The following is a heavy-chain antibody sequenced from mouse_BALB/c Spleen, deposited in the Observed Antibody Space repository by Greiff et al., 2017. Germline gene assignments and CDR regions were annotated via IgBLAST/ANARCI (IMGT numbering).Heavy chain of an antibody. J-gene: IGHJ4*01. D-gene: IGHD2-1*01. CDR3: ARYGNYGVYAMDY. V-gene: IGHV1-9*01. CDR1: GYTFSSYW. CDR2: ILPGSGST. Sequence: QVQLKESGAELMKPGASVKISCKATGYTFSSYWIEWVKQRPGHGLEWIGEILPGSGSTNYNEKFKGKATFTADTSSNTAYMQLSSLTSEDSAVYYCARYGNYGVYAMDYWGQGTSVTVSS.